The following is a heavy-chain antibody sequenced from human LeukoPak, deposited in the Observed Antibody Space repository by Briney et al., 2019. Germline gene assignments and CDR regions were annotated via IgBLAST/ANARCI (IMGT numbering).Heavy chain of an antibody. CDR3: ASCIAAAGLDP. D-gene: IGHD6-13*01. Sequence: SETLSLTCTVSGGSISSGGYYWSWIRQPPGKGLEWIGYIYHSGSTYYNPSLKSRVTISVDRSKNQFSLKLSSVTAADTAVYYCASCIAAAGLDPWGQGTLVTVSS. CDR2: IYHSGST. V-gene: IGHV4-30-2*01. CDR1: GGSISSGGYY. J-gene: IGHJ5*02.